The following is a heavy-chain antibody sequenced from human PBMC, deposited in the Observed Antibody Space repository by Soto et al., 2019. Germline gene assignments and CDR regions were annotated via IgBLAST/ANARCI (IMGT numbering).Heavy chain of an antibody. CDR1: GGTLSSYA. V-gene: IGHV1-69*06. CDR3: AKGSLSSSWYWTYFDY. J-gene: IGHJ4*02. D-gene: IGHD6-13*01. CDR2: IIPIFGTA. Sequence: QVQLVQSGAEVKKPGSSVKVSCKASGGTLSSYAISWVRQAPGQGLEWMGGIIPIFGTANYAQKFQGRVTITGDKSTSIANMELSSLRSEDTAVYYCAKGSLSSSWYWTYFDYWGQGTLVTVSS.